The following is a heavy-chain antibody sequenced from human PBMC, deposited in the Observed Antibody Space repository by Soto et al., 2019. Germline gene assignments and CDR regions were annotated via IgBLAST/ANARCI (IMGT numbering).Heavy chain of an antibody. CDR1: GGSFSGYY. CDR3: ARHTVTYAFDI. D-gene: IGHD4-17*01. V-gene: IGHV4-34*01. Sequence: ATLSLTCAVYGGSFSGYYWSWIRQPPGKGLEWIGEINHSGSTNYNPSLKSRVTISVDTSKNQFSLKLSSVTAADTAVYYCARHTVTYAFDIWGQGTMVTVSS. J-gene: IGHJ3*02. CDR2: INHSGST.